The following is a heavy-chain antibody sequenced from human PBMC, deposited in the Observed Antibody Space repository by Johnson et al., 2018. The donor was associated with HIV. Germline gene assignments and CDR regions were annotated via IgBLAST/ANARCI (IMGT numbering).Heavy chain of an antibody. Sequence: VQLVESGGGLVKPGGSLRLSCAASGFTFNDYYMSWIRQAPGKGLEWVSYISPSGSSTYYADSVKGRFTISRDNSKNTLYLQMNSLRAEDTAIYYCARPRQRGVDGFDIWGQGTMVTVSS. V-gene: IGHV3-11*04. D-gene: IGHD2-8*01. CDR2: ISPSGSST. CDR1: GFTFNDYY. CDR3: ARPRQRGVDGFDI. J-gene: IGHJ3*02.